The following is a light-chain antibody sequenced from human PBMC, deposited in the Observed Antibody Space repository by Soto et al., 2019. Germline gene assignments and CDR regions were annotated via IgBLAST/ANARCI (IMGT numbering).Light chain of an antibody. CDR1: ESVLYIPTNKNY. V-gene: IGKV4-1*01. CDR2: WAS. J-gene: IGKJ1*01. Sequence: DILMTQSPDSLAVSLGERATINCRSSESVLYIPTNKNYLAWYQQKPGQPPKLLIYWASTREFGVPDRFSGSGSGTDFTLTISSLQAEDVAVYYCQQYNNWPPWTFGQGTKVDIK. CDR3: QQYNNWPPWT.